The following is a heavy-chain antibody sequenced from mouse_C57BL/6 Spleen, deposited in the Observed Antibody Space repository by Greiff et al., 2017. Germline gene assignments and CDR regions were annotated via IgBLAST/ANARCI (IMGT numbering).Heavy chain of an antibody. J-gene: IGHJ2*01. V-gene: IGHV1-52*01. CDR2: IDPSDSAT. Sequence: QVQLQQPGAELVRPGSSVKLSCKASGYTFTSYWMHWVKQRPIQGLEWIGNIDPSDSATHYNQKFKDKATLTVDKSSSTAYMQLSSLTSEDSAVYYCARVTAYYFDYWGQGTTRTVSS. CDR1: GYTFTSYW. D-gene: IGHD1-2*01. CDR3: ARVTAYYFDY.